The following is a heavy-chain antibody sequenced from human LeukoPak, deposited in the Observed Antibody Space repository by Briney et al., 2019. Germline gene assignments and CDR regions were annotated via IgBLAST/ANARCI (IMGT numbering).Heavy chain of an antibody. D-gene: IGHD1-26*01. J-gene: IGHJ4*02. CDR3: ARTPDGSYYVLDY. CDR1: GFTVSSNY. CDR2: IYSGGST. V-gene: IGHV3-53*01. Sequence: GGSLRLSCAASGFTVSSNYMSWVRQAPGKGLEWVSVIYSGGSTYYADSVKGRFTISRDNSKNTLYLQMNSPRAEDTAVYYCARTPDGSYYVLDYWGQGTLVTVSS.